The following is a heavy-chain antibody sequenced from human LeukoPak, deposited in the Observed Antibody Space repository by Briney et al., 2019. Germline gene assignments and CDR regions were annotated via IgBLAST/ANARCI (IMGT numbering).Heavy chain of an antibody. Sequence: SETLSLTCTVSGGSISSSDYYWGWIRQPPGKGLEWIASIYYSGTTHYNPSHQSRVTMSVDTSKNQFSLKLSSVTAADTAVYYCARVNTLGVPSPWGQGILVTVSS. CDR2: IYYSGTT. D-gene: IGHD3-16*01. J-gene: IGHJ5*02. V-gene: IGHV4-39*01. CDR1: GGSISSSDYY. CDR3: ARVNTLGVPSP.